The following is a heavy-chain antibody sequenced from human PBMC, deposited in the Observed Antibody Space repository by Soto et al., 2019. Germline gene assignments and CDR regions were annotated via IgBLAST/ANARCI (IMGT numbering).Heavy chain of an antibody. D-gene: IGHD3-16*02. J-gene: IGHJ4*02. CDR1: GFTLSSNY. CDR3: ARGASGHSYRSPTFDY. Sequence: EVQLVESGGGLVRPGGSLRLSCAVSGFTLSSNYMTWVRQVPGQGLDWVSSFFGAGSTYYSDSVRGRFTISRDTSKNTLYLQMNNLRAEDTAVYYCARGASGHSYRSPTFDYCGQGTLVTVSS. CDR2: FFGAGST. V-gene: IGHV3-66*01.